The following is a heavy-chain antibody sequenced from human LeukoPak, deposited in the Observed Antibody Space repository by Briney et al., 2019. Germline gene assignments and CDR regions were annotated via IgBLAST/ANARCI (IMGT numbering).Heavy chain of an antibody. CDR2: IKNDGAVK. J-gene: IGHJ4*02. Sequence: GSLTLSCAASGFTFSYHWMTWVRQAPGKGLEWVANIKNDGAVKNYVDSVKGRFTISRDNAKNSLYLQMNSLRAEDTAVYYCAKDSYSKGDFWGQGVLATVSS. V-gene: IGHV3-7*01. D-gene: IGHD6-13*01. CDR3: AKDSYSKGDF. CDR1: GFTFSYHW.